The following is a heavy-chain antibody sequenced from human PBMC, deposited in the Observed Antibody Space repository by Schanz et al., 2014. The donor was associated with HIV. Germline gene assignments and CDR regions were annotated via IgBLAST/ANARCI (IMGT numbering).Heavy chain of an antibody. D-gene: IGHD3-9*01. V-gene: IGHV4-34*02. J-gene: IGHJ4*02. CDR1: GGLFSGNY. CDR3: ARGRNYDILTGYGYYFDY. CDR2: IDDSGST. Sequence: QVRLQQWGAGLLKPSETLSLTCATYGGLFSGNYWTWVRQSPGKGLQWIGEIDDSGSTNYEPSLKSRITISVETSKRQFSLRMTSVSAADTAVFYCARGRNYDILTGYGYYFDYWGQGTLVTVSS.